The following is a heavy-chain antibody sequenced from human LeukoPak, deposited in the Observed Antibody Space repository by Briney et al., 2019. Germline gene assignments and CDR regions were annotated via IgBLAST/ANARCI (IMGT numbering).Heavy chain of an antibody. D-gene: IGHD2-15*01. CDR3: ARHKWVVSFYYGMDV. CDR1: GYSFTNFW. CDR2: IYPGDSDT. V-gene: IGHV5-51*01. Sequence: GESLKISCKGSGYSFTNFWIAWVRQMPAKGLEWMGIIYPGDSDTRSSPSFQGQVTISADKSTSTAYLQWSGLKASDTAIYFCARHKWVVSFYYGMDVWGQGTTVIVSS. J-gene: IGHJ6*02.